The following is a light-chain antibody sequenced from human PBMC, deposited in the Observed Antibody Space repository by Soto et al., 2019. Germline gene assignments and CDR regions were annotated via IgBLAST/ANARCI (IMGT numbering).Light chain of an antibody. CDR3: QQRSVWPPIT. J-gene: IGKJ5*01. CDR1: QNVDDY. V-gene: IGKV3-11*01. Sequence: DIVLTQSPASLSLSLGERATLSCRASQNVDDYVAWYQQRPGQPLRLLIYDASERAPGIPARFSGSGSGTDFTLTISSLESDDFAVYYCQQRSVWPPITFGQGTRL. CDR2: DAS.